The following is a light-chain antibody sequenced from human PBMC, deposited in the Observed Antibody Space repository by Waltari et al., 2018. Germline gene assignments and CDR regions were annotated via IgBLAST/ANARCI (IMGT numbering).Light chain of an antibody. Sequence: DMQMTQSPSTLSASVGDRVTITCRSSQSINNWLAWYQQKPGKAPKLLRYKASTLESGVPSRFSGIGSGTEFTLTISSLQPDDFATYYCQQYNSYSPWTFGQGTKVEIK. CDR1: QSINNW. J-gene: IGKJ1*01. CDR2: KAS. CDR3: QQYNSYSPWT. V-gene: IGKV1-5*03.